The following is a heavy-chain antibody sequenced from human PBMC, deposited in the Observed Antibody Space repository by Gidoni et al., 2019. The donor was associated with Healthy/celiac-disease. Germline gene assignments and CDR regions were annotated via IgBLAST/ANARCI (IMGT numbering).Heavy chain of an antibody. J-gene: IGHJ4*02. CDR3: ARDRYSRVAAFDY. Sequence: QVQLVESGGGVVQPGRSLRLSCAASGFTFSSYGMHWVRQAPGKGLGWVAVIWYDGSNKYYADSVKGRFTISRDNSKNTLYLQMNSLRAEDTAVYYCARDRYSRVAAFDYWGQGTLVTVSS. V-gene: IGHV3-33*01. D-gene: IGHD2-15*01. CDR2: IWYDGSNK. CDR1: GFTFSSYG.